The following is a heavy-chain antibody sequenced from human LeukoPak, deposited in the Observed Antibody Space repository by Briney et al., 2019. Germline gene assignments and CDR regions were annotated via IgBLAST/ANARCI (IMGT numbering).Heavy chain of an antibody. Sequence: GGSLRLTCAASGFTFSDSAIHWVRQATGKGLEWVGRIRSKADTYATSYAASLKRRFTIYRDDSRNRAYLEMSSLRTEDTAVYYCTREYSSGWPFDFWGQGSMVTVSS. CDR1: GFTFSDSA. CDR3: TREYSSGWPFDF. D-gene: IGHD6-19*01. J-gene: IGHJ4*02. V-gene: IGHV3-73*01. CDR2: IRSKADTYAT.